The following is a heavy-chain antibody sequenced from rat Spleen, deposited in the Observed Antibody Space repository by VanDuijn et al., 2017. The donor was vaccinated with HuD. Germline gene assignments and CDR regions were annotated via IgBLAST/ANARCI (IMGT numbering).Heavy chain of an antibody. CDR1: GFIFSDFH. Sequence: EVQLVESGGGLVQPGRSLKISCAASGFIFSDFHLAWVRQAPTKGLEWVASISPSGGGSTYYRDSVKGRFTISRDNAKSTLYLQMDNLRSEDTATYHCTTVHDNWFAYWGQGTLVTVSS. CDR2: ISPSGGGST. J-gene: IGHJ3*01. V-gene: IGHV5-27*01. CDR3: TTVHDNWFAY.